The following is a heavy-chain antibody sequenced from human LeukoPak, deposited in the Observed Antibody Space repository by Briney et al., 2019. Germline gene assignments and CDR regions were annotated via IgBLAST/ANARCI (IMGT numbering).Heavy chain of an antibody. CDR2: ISGSGGST. J-gene: IGHJ6*03. CDR1: GFTFSSYW. V-gene: IGHV3-23*01. Sequence: PGGSLRLSCAASGFTFSSYWMHWVRQAPGKGLEWVSAISGSGGSTYYADSVKGRFTISRDNSKNTLYLQMNSLRAEDTAVHYCARDPYSGSYGNYYYYFMDVWGKGTTVTISS. CDR3: ARDPYSGSYGNYYYYFMDV. D-gene: IGHD1-26*01.